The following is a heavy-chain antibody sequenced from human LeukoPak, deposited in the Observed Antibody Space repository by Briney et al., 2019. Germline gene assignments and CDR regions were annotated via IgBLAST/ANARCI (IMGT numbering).Heavy chain of an antibody. CDR1: GFTFSSYE. CDR2: ISSSGSTI. Sequence: PGGSLRLSCAASGFTFSSYEMNWVRQAPGKGLEWVSYISSSGSTIYYADSVKGRFTISRDNAKNSLYLQMNSLRAEDTAVYYCARESYYDSTNIDYWGQGTLVTVSS. V-gene: IGHV3-48*03. CDR3: ARESYYDSTNIDY. J-gene: IGHJ4*02. D-gene: IGHD3-22*01.